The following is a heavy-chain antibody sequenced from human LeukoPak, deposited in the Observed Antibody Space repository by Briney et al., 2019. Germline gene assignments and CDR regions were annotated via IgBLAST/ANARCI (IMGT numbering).Heavy chain of an antibody. J-gene: IGHJ6*02. V-gene: IGHV1-24*01. CDR2: FEPEEGET. CDR1: GYTLTKLS. CDR3: VTADIAARPVFYPGMDV. D-gene: IGHD6-6*01. Sequence: GSVSPSPKVSGYTLTKLSMHWVRQPPGKGLEWMGGFEPEEGETIYAQKFQGRVTMTEDTSTDTAYMELSSLRSEDTAVYYCVTADIAARPVFYPGMDVWGQKPGHRL.